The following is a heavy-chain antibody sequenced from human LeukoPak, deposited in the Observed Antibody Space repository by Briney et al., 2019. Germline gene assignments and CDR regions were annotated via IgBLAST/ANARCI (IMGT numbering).Heavy chain of an antibody. CDR1: GYTFTSYG. J-gene: IGHJ4*02. D-gene: IGHD2-2*01. Sequence: ASVKVSCKASGYTFTSYGISWVRQAPGQGLEWMGWINPNSGGTNYAQKFQGRVTMTRDTSISTAYMELSRLRSDDTAVYYCARDPEGIKSCSSTSCFFLDDYWGQGTLVTVSS. V-gene: IGHV1-2*02. CDR2: INPNSGGT. CDR3: ARDPEGIKSCSSTSCFFLDDY.